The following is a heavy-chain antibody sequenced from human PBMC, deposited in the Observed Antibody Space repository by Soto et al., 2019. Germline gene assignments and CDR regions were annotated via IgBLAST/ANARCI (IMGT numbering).Heavy chain of an antibody. D-gene: IGHD4-17*01. V-gene: IGHV3-64*01. CDR1: GFTFSSYA. Sequence: EVQLVESGGGLVQPGGSLRLSCAASGFTFSSYAMHWVRQAPGKGLEFVSDISSNGGSTYYANSVKGRFTISRDNSKNTLYLQMGSLRAEDMAVYYCARHRGPTVTLGYYMDVWGKGTTVTVSS. CDR2: ISSNGGST. CDR3: ARHRGPTVTLGYYMDV. J-gene: IGHJ6*03.